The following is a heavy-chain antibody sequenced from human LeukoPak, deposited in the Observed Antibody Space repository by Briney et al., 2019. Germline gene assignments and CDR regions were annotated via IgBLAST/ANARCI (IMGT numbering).Heavy chain of an antibody. CDR2: ISSSGSTI. CDR3: AELGITMIGGV. J-gene: IGHJ6*04. D-gene: IGHD3-10*02. Sequence: GSLRLSCAASGFTFSSYEMNWVRQAPGKGLEWVSYISSSGSTIYYPDSVKGRFTISRDNAKNSLYLQMNSLRAEDTPVYYCAELGITMIGGVWGKGTTVTISS. CDR1: GFTFSSYE. V-gene: IGHV3-48*03.